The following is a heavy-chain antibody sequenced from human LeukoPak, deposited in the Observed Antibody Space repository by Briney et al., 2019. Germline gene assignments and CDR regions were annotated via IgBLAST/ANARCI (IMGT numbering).Heavy chain of an antibody. CDR2: IKEDGSEK. Sequence: GGSLRLSCAASGFTLSSYWMSWVRQAPGKGLEWVANIKEDGSEKYYVDSVKGRFTISRDNAKNSLYLQMNSLRAEDTALYYCAKGPSIAEGLDYWGQGTLVTVSS. CDR3: AKGPSIAEGLDY. D-gene: IGHD6-6*01. CDR1: GFTLSSYW. J-gene: IGHJ4*02. V-gene: IGHV3-7*03.